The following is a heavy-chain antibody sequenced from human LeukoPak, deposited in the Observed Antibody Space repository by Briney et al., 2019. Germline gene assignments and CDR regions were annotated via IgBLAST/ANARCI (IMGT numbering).Heavy chain of an antibody. D-gene: IGHD3-22*01. J-gene: IGHJ5*02. CDR3: ARTYYYDT. CDR1: GFIFSTYW. CDR2: ISSDGTTT. V-gene: IGHV3-74*01. Sequence: GGSLRLSCAAFGFIFSTYWMHWVRQAPGKGLVWVSRISSDGTTTTYADSVKGRFTISRDSAQNTLYLQMNSLRAEDTAVYYCARTYYYDTWGQGTLVTVSS.